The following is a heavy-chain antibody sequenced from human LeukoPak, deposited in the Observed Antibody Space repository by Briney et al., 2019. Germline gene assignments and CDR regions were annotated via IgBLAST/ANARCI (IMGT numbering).Heavy chain of an antibody. J-gene: IGHJ4*02. CDR2: ISYDGSNK. Sequence: PGRSLRLSCAASGFTLSSYAMHWVRQAPGKGLEWVAVISYDGSNKYYADSVKGRFTISRDNSKNTLYLQMNSLRAEDTAVYYCARGNGGLGYFDYWGQGTLVTVSS. D-gene: IGHD4-23*01. CDR3: ARGNGGLGYFDY. V-gene: IGHV3-30-3*01. CDR1: GFTLSSYA.